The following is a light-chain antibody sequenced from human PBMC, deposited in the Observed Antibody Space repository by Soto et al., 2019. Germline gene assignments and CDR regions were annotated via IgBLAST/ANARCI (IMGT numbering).Light chain of an antibody. CDR2: GSR. CDR1: SSNIGKNYD. V-gene: IGLV1-40*01. Sequence: QAVVTQPPSVSGAPGQRVTISCTGSSSNIGKNYDVHWYQQLPGTAPKLIIYGSRNRPSGIPDRFSGSKSVTSASLAITGLQTEDDADYYCQSYDSYLRSPVFGTGTKLTVL. J-gene: IGLJ1*01. CDR3: QSYDSYLRSPV.